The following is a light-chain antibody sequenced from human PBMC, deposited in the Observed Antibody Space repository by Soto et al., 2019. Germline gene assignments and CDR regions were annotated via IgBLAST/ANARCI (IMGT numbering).Light chain of an antibody. Sequence: IVMTQSPATLSVSPGERATLSCRGSQSVSSTLAWYQQKPGQAPRLLIYGASTRATGIPARFSGRGSGTELTLTISSMQYEDFGAYSCQQQKNWPQKFGHGTKLEIK. CDR2: GAS. CDR3: QQQKNWPQK. J-gene: IGKJ2*01. V-gene: IGKV3-15*01. CDR1: QSVSST.